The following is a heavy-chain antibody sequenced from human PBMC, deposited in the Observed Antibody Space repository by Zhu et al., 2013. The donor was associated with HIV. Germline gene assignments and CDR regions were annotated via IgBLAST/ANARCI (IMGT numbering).Heavy chain of an antibody. CDR1: GGTFSSYA. V-gene: IGHV1-69*06. CDR3: ARPWRYCSGGSSPCYYYGMDV. D-gene: IGHD2-15*01. CDR2: IIPIFGTA. J-gene: IGHJ6*02. Sequence: QVQLVQSGAEVKKPGSSVKVSCKASGGTFSSYAISWVRQAPGQGLEWMGGIIPIFGTANYAQKFQGRVTITADKSTSTAYMELSSLRSEDTAVYYCARPWRYCSGGSSPCYYYGMDVWGQGTTVTVSS.